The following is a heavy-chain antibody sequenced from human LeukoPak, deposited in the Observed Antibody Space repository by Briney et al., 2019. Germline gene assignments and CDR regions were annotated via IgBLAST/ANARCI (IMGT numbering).Heavy chain of an antibody. CDR2: IYHSGST. CDR3: ARTGQGYGSGSNDAFDI. V-gene: IGHV4-4*02. D-gene: IGHD3-10*01. J-gene: IGHJ3*02. CDR1: GGSISSSNW. Sequence: SETLSLTCAVSGGSISSSNWWSWVRQPPGKGLEWIGEIYHSGSTNYNPSLKSRVTISVDKSKNQFSLKLSSVTAADTAVYYCARTGQGYGSGSNDAFDIWGQGTMVTVSS.